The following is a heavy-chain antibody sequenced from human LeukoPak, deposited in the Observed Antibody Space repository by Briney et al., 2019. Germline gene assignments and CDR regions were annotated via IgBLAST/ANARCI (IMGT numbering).Heavy chain of an antibody. CDR1: GFTFSSYA. J-gene: IGHJ6*02. Sequence: GGSLRLSCAASGFTFSSYAMSWGRQAPGKGLAWVSGISGSGRSTHSADSVKGRFTISRDNSKNMLYLQMNSLRAEDTALYYCAKALDGYNGMDVWGQGTTVIVSS. V-gene: IGHV3-23*01. CDR3: AKALDGYNGMDV. D-gene: IGHD3-16*02. CDR2: ISGSGRST.